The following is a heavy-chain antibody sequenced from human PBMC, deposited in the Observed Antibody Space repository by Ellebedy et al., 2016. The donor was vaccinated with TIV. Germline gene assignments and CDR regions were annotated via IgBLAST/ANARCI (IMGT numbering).Heavy chain of an antibody. CDR2: INNDGSST. Sequence: GESLKISCAASRVTFRSYWMHWVRQAPGEGLVWVARINNDGSSTNYADSVKGRFTISRDNAESILYLQMNSLRVEDTAVYYCVKVTAWYSSSCYFAEWGQGTLVTVSS. CDR3: VKVTAWYSSSCYFAE. CDR1: RVTFRSYW. J-gene: IGHJ4*02. D-gene: IGHD6-13*01. V-gene: IGHV3-74*01.